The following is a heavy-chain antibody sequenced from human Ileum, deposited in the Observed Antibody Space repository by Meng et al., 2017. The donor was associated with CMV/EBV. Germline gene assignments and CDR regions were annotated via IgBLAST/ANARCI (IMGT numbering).Heavy chain of an antibody. J-gene: IGHJ4*02. CDR1: GGSFSGYY. CDR3: ASGKSNLEY. Sequence: QGRVQEWGAGLWKPSVTLSLTCAVYGGSFSGYYWSWIRQVPGKGLEWIGEFNHYGSTNYNPSLKSRVTISVDTSKNQFSLNLSSVTAADTAVYYCASGKSNLEYWGQGTLVTVSS. CDR2: FNHYGST. D-gene: IGHD4-11*01. V-gene: IGHV4-34*01.